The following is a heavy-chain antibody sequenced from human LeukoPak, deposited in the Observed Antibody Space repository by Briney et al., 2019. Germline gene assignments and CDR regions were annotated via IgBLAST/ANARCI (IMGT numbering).Heavy chain of an antibody. V-gene: IGHV4-38-2*01. CDR3: ARGAIPAAGTFDP. Sequence: SETLSLTCAVSGYSITSGYYWGWIRQPPGKGLEWIGSIYYSGITYYNPSLKSRVTISVATSKSQFSLELTSVTAADTAVYYCARGAIPAAGTFDPWGQGTLVTVSS. CDR1: GYSITSGYY. CDR2: IYYSGIT. J-gene: IGHJ5*02. D-gene: IGHD6-13*01.